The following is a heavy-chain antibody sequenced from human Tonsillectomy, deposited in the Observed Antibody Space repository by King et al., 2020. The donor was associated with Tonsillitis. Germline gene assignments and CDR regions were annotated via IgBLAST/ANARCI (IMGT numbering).Heavy chain of an antibody. Sequence: EVQLVESGGGLVQPGGSLRLSCAASGFTFNYYAMTWVRQAPGKGLEWVSIVTGSGRSTYYADSVKGRFTISRDNSKNTLYLQMSSLRVEDTAVYYCAKDQGGGGSYYLGLAVDYWGQGTLVTVSS. CDR2: VTGSGRST. CDR3: AKDQGGGGSYYLGLAVDY. D-gene: IGHD1-26*01. J-gene: IGHJ4*02. V-gene: IGHV3-23*04. CDR1: GFTFNYYA.